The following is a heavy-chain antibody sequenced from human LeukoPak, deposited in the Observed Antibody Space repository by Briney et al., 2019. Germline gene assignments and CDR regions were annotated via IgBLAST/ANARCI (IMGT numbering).Heavy chain of an antibody. Sequence: PSETLSLTCAVYGGSFSGYYWSWIRQPPGKGLEWIGEINHSGSTNYNPSLKSRVTISVDTSKNQFSLKLSSVTAADTAVYYCARRGKMVQPTYYYYMDVWGKGNTVTVSS. CDR3: ARRGKMVQPTYYYYMDV. D-gene: IGHD3-10*01. CDR2: INHSGST. V-gene: IGHV4-34*01. J-gene: IGHJ6*03. CDR1: GGSFSGYY.